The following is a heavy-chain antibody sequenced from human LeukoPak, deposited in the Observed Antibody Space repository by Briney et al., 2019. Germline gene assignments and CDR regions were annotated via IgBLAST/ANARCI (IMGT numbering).Heavy chain of an antibody. V-gene: IGHV3-23*01. J-gene: IGHJ4*02. Sequence: SGGSLRLSCAASGFTFSNFAMSWVRQAPGKGLEWVSAIGGSGGNTYYANSVKGRFTICRDNSKNTLYLQLNSLRADDTAVYYCARGLSYAVAYGDYWGQGTLVTVSS. CDR1: GFTFSNFA. CDR3: ARGLSYAVAYGDY. CDR2: IGGSGGNT. D-gene: IGHD6-19*01.